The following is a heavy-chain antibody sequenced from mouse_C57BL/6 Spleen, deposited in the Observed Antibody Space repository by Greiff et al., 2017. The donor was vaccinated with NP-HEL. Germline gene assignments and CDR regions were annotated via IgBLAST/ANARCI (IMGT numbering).Heavy chain of an antibody. J-gene: IGHJ4*01. V-gene: IGHV1-39*01. CDR3: ARLPVVGPYYYAMDY. Sequence: EVQLQQSGPELVKPGASVKISCKASGYSFTDYNMNWVKQSNGKSLEWIGVINPNYGTTSYNQKFKGKATLTVDQSSSTAYMQLNSLTSEDSAVYCGARLPVVGPYYYAMDYWGQGTSVTVSS. CDR1: GYSFTDYN. CDR2: INPNYGTT. D-gene: IGHD1-1*01.